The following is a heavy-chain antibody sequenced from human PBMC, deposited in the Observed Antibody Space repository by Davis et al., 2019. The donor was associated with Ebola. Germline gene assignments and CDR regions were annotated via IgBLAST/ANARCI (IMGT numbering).Heavy chain of an antibody. V-gene: IGHV3-7*03. CDR1: GFIFGDYA. CDR3: ARDKGNDFWSGYEDP. D-gene: IGHD3-3*01. Sequence: GESLKISCTASGFIFGDYAMTWVRQAPGKGLEWVANIKQDGREKYYVDSVKGRFTISRDNAKNSLYLQMNSLRAEDTAVYYCARDKGNDFWSGYEDPWGQGTLVTVSS. CDR2: IKQDGREK. J-gene: IGHJ5*02.